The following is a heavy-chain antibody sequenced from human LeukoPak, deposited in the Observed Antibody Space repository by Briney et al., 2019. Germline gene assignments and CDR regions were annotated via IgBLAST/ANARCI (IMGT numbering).Heavy chain of an antibody. V-gene: IGHV3-30-3*02. CDR3: AKSGSAGAFDI. D-gene: IGHD6-25*01. J-gene: IGHJ3*02. CDR2: VSYDGNNK. Sequence: PGRSLRLSCAASGFTFSSYAMHWVRQAPGKGLVWVAVVSYDGNNKYYADSVKGRFTISRDNSENTLYLQMNSLRAEDTAVYYCAKSGSAGAFDIWGQGTMVTVSS. CDR1: GFTFSSYA.